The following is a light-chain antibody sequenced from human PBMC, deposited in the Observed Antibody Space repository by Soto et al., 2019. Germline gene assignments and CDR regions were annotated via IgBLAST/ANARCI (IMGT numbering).Light chain of an antibody. Sequence: QSALTQPASVSGSPGQSITISCTGTTNDIGAYNYVSWYQQHPGKAPKLLIYDVTNRPSGVSDRFSGSNSGRTASLTISGLQPDDEADYYCSSYTSIIAVVFGGGTKVTVL. CDR3: SSYTSIIAVV. J-gene: IGLJ2*01. V-gene: IGLV2-14*03. CDR1: TNDIGAYNY. CDR2: DVT.